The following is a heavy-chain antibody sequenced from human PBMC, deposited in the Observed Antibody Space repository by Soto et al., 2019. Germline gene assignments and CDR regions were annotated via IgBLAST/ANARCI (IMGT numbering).Heavy chain of an antibody. D-gene: IGHD3-10*02. CDR3: ARESLFLTSNFDY. J-gene: IGHJ4*02. Sequence: GGSLRLSCAASGFTFTRYSMNWVRQAPGKGLEWVSSISSTTNYIYYGDSMKGRFTISRDNAKNSLYLEMNSLRAEDTAVYYCARESLFLTSNFDYWGQATMVPVSS. CDR1: GFTFTRYS. V-gene: IGHV3-21*06. CDR2: ISSTTNYI.